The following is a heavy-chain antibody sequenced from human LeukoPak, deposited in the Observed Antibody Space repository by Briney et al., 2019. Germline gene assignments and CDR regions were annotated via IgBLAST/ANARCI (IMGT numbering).Heavy chain of an antibody. CDR2: INHSGST. CDR3: ARGRGRSSSWSYFDY. D-gene: IGHD6-13*01. Sequence: SETQSLTCAVYGGSFSRYYWSWIRQPPGKGLEWIGEINHSGSTNYNPSLKSRVTISVDTSKNQFSLKLSSVTAADAAVYYCARGRGRSSSWSYFDYWGQGTLVTVSS. V-gene: IGHV4-34*01. CDR1: GGSFSRYY. J-gene: IGHJ4*02.